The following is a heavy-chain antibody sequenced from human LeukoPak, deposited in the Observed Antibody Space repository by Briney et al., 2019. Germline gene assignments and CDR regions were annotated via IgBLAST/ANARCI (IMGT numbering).Heavy chain of an antibody. CDR1: GDSISSSSYY. Sequence: SETLSLTCTVSGDSISSSSYYWVWLRQPPGKGMEWIATIHYTGSTYYNPSLKSRVTISVDTSKNQFSLKLSSVTAADTAMYYCARYWGPYDNSGAYFDYWGQGTLVTVSS. CDR2: IHYTGST. D-gene: IGHD3-22*01. V-gene: IGHV4-39*01. CDR3: ARYWGPYDNSGAYFDY. J-gene: IGHJ4*02.